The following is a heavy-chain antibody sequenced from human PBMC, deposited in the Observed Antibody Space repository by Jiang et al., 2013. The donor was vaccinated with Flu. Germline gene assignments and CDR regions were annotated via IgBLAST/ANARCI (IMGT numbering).Heavy chain of an antibody. CDR3: ARALTENRDAFDV. J-gene: IGHJ3*01. CDR1: GYIFNRYY. CDR2: SNPSDGTK. D-gene: IGHD4/OR15-4a*01. Sequence: SGAEVKKPGASVRISCRASGYIFNRYYMHWVRQAPGQGLEWVGISNPSDGTKNYAEKFQDRVTMTRDTSTSTFYMELRGLRSEDTALFYCARALTENRDAFDVWG. V-gene: IGHV1-46*02.